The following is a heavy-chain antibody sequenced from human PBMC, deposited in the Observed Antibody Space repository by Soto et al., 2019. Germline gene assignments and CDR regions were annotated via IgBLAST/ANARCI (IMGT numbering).Heavy chain of an antibody. CDR3: ARDRGGYLPYYYYGMDV. CDR1: GGSISSYY. Sequence: PSETLSLTCTVFGGSISSYYWSWIRQPPGKGLEWIGYIYYSGSTNYNPSLKSRVTISVDTSKNQFSLKLSSVTAADTAVYYCARDRGGYLPYYYYGMDVWGQGTTVTVSS. D-gene: IGHD3-10*01. J-gene: IGHJ6*02. CDR2: IYYSGST. V-gene: IGHV4-59*01.